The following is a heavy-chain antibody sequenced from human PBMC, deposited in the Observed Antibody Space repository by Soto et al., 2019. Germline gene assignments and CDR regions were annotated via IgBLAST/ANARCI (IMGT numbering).Heavy chain of an antibody. CDR2: IASSGTPI. V-gene: IGHV3-48*02. Sequence: EVQLVESGGGLAQPGGSLRLSCAASGFTFSDYAMNWVRQVPGKGLEWISQIASSGTPIYYADSVRGRFTISRDNAENSLYLQMYSLRDEDTAVYFCTREGIWGQGTLVTVSS. CDR1: GFTFSDYA. J-gene: IGHJ4*02. CDR3: TREGI.